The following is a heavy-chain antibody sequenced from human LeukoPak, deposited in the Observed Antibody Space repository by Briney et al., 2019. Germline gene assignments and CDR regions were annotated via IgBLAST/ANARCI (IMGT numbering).Heavy chain of an antibody. CDR2: ISAYNGNT. CDR3: AREIARSGYYFGLFYYYYYMDV. D-gene: IGHD3-22*01. CDR1: GYTFTTYG. J-gene: IGHJ6*03. V-gene: IGHV1-18*01. Sequence: ASVKVSCKASGYTFTTYGISWVRQAPGQGLEWMGWISAYNGNTNYAQKLQGRVTMTTDTSTSTAYMELRSLRSDDTAVYYCAREIARSGYYFGLFYYYYYMDVWGKGTTVTISS.